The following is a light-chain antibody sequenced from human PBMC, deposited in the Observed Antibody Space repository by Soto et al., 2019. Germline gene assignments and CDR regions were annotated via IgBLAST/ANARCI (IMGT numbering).Light chain of an antibody. V-gene: IGKV1-39*01. CDR3: QQSFTAPRT. Sequence: DIQMTQSPSSLSASVGDRVTVTCRASQSIGRYLNWYQQRPGKAPKLLIYDVSTLRSGVPPRFSGDESGTGFTLTISGLQPEDFATYYCQQSFTAPRTFGQGTKLEIQ. CDR2: DVS. CDR1: QSIGRY. J-gene: IGKJ2*01.